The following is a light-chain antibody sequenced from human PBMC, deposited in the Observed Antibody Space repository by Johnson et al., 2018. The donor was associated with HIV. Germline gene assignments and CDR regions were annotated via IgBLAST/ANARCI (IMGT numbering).Light chain of an antibody. V-gene: IGLV1-51*02. Sequence: QSVLTQPPSVSAAPGQKVTISCSGSSSDMGNYAVSWYQQLPGTAPKLLIYEDNKRPSGIPDRFSGSKSGTSATLAITGLPTGDEADYYCGLWYTILSAGGVFGTGTKFTVL. J-gene: IGLJ1*01. CDR2: EDN. CDR1: SSDMGNYA. CDR3: GLWYTILSAGGV.